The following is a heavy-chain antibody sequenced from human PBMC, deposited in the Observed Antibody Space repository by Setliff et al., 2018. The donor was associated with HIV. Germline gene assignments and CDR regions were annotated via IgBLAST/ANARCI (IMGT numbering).Heavy chain of an antibody. CDR3: ARGGRDFYDSSGYYWNY. CDR2: IYYSGNT. J-gene: IGHJ4*02. Sequence: SETLSLTCTVSGGSISSGDYYWTWIRQPPGKGLEWIGYIYYSGNTFYNPSLKSRLTISIDTSKNQFSLKLSSVTAADTAVYYCARGGRDFYDSSGYYWNYWGQGTLVTVPQ. D-gene: IGHD3-22*01. CDR1: GGSISSGDYY. V-gene: IGHV4-30-4*08.